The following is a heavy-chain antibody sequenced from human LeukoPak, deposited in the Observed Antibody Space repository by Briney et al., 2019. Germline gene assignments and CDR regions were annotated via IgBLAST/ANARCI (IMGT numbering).Heavy chain of an antibody. Sequence: GGSLRLSCAASGFTVSSNYMSWVRQAPGKGREWVSVIYRGGSTDYADSVKGRFTISRDNSKNTLYLQMNSLRAEDTAVYYCALQNDSSPFDYWGQGTLVTVSS. D-gene: IGHD3-22*01. V-gene: IGHV3-53*01. J-gene: IGHJ4*02. CDR3: ALQNDSSPFDY. CDR2: IYRGGST. CDR1: GFTVSSNY.